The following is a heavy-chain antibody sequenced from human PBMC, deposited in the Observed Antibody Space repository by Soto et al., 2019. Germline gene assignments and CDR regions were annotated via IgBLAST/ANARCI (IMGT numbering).Heavy chain of an antibody. V-gene: IGHV3-49*03. CDR3: ARDLFDIWIVPAGGEAYNWFDP. CDR1: GFTFGDYA. CDR2: IRSKAYGGTT. Sequence: PGGSLRLSCTASGFTFGDYAMSWFRQAPGKGLEWVGFIRSKAYGGTTEYAASVKGRFTISRDDSKSIAYLQMNSLRSEDTAVYYCARDLFDIWIVPAGGEAYNWFDPWGQGTLVTVSS. D-gene: IGHD2-2*01. J-gene: IGHJ5*02.